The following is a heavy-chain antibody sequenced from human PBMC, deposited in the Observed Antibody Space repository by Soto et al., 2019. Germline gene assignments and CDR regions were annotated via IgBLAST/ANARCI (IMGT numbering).Heavy chain of an antibody. CDR2: INPNNGGT. CDR3: TRGLLPTKIRLDLPGY. V-gene: IGHV1-2*02. CDR1: GYTFSDYY. J-gene: IGHJ4*02. D-gene: IGHD3-10*01. Sequence: QVQLVQSGAEVKKPGASVKVSCKTSGYTFSDYYMHWVRQAPGQGLEWMGWINPNNGGTRYARKFQGRVTMTRDTSGSTAYMELGRLKSDDTAIYYCTRGLLPTKIRLDLPGYWGQGTLVTASS.